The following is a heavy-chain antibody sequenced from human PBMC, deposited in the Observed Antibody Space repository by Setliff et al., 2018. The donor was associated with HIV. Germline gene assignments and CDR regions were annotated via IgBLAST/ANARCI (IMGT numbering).Heavy chain of an antibody. V-gene: IGHV3-30-3*01. CDR2: MSTGGDIK. CDR3: ARDWRHGYDLNFDY. J-gene: IGHJ4*02. D-gene: IGHD5-12*01. CDR1: GFTFSSYV. Sequence: SLRLSCAATGFTFSSYVLHWVRQAPGKGLEWVAVMSTGGDIKIYADSVKGRFTISRDNAKNSLYLQMNSLRAEDTAMYYCARDWRHGYDLNFDYWGQGTLVTVSS.